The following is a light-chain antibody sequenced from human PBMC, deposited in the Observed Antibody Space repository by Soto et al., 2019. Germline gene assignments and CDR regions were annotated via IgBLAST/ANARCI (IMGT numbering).Light chain of an antibody. CDR3: QQYVSSVT. Sequence: DIVLTQSPGSLSLSPGEIATLSCRASQSVDSSFFAWYQQKPGQAPRLLIYGASKRATGIPERFSGSGSGTDFTLTITRLEPEDFAVYYCQQYVSSVTFGQGTKVELK. V-gene: IGKV3-20*01. J-gene: IGKJ1*01. CDR2: GAS. CDR1: QSVDSSF.